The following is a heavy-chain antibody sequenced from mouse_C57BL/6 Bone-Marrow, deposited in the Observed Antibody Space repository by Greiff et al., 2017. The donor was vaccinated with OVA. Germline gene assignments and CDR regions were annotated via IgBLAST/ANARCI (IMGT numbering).Heavy chain of an antibody. V-gene: IGHV5-16*01. Sequence: EVKLVESEGGLVQPGSSMKLSCTASGFTFSDYYMAWVRQVPEKGLEWVANINPAGSSTYYLDSLKSRFIISRDNAKNILYLQMSSLKSEDTATYYCARDHDGYYAMDYWGQGTSVTVSS. D-gene: IGHD2-3*01. CDR3: ARDHDGYYAMDY. CDR1: GFTFSDYY. J-gene: IGHJ4*01. CDR2: INPAGSST.